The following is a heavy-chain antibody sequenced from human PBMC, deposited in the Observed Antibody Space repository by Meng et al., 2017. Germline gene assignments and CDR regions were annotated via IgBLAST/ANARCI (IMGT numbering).Heavy chain of an antibody. V-gene: IGHV1-46*01. D-gene: IGHD3-22*01. CDR2: INPSGGST. CDR1: GYTFTSYY. J-gene: IGHJ3*02. CDR3: ARRTRNTMIVVDDAFDI. Sequence: ASVKVSCKASGYTFTSYYMHWVRQAPGQGLEWMGIINPSGGSTSYAQKFQGRVTMTRDTSTSTVYMELSSLRSEDTAVYYCARRTRNTMIVVDDAFDIWGQGKMVTGSS.